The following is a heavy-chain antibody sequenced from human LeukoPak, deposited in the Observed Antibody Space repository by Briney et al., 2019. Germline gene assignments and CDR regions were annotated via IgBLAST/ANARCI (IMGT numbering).Heavy chain of an antibody. CDR1: GYTFTSHY. V-gene: IGHV1-46*01. Sequence: ASVKVSCKASGYTFTSHYMHRVRQAPGQGLEWMGIINPSGGSTSYTQKFQGRVTMTRDTSTSTVYMELSSLRSEDTAVYYCARGLRIVGTKSGAFDIWGQGTMVTVSS. CDR2: INPSGGST. J-gene: IGHJ3*02. CDR3: ARGLRIVGTKSGAFDI. D-gene: IGHD1-26*01.